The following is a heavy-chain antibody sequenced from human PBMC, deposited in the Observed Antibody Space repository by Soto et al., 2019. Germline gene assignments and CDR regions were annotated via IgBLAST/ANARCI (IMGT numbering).Heavy chain of an antibody. J-gene: IGHJ4*01. CDR2: IYYSGST. V-gene: IGHV4-39*01. Sequence: PPGKGLEWIGSIYYSGSTYYNPSLKSRVTISVDTSKNQFSLKLSSVTAADTAVYYCAILYYDSLTGQQYAFAYWGHGTLVTVSS. D-gene: IGHD3-9*01. CDR3: AILYYDSLTGQQYAFAY.